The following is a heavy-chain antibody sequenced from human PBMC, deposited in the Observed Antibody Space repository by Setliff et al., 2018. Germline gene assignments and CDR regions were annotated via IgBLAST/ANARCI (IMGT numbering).Heavy chain of an antibody. J-gene: IGHJ4*02. CDR2: ISPYTGKT. D-gene: IGHD2-2*01. CDR1: GYTFSDYG. Sequence: GASVKVSCKASGYTFSDYGISWVRLAPGQGLEWMGWISPYTGKTFYAPQFEDRVIMTTDTSTNTAYMDLRSLRSDDTAVYHCERLVRYCTTTSCQRTSGDDFWGQGTLVTVSS. CDR3: ERLVRYCTTTSCQRTSGDDF. V-gene: IGHV1-18*01.